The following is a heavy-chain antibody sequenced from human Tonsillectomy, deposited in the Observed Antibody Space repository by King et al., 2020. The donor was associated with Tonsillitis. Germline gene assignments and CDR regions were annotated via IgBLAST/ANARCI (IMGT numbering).Heavy chain of an antibody. V-gene: IGHV3-30-3*01. D-gene: IGHD6-19*01. J-gene: IGHJ4*02. Sequence: VQLVESGGGVVQPERSLRLSCAASGFTFSSYAMHWVRQAPGKGLEWVAVISYYGSNKYYADSVKGRFTISRDNSKNTLYLQMNSLRAEDTAVYYCARDGVTEAVAGIFSTHDYWGQGTLVTVSS. CDR1: GFTFSSYA. CDR3: ARDGVTEAVAGIFSTHDY. CDR2: ISYYGSNK.